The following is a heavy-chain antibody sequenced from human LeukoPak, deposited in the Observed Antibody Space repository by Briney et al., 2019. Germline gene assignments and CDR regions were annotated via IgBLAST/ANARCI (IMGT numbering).Heavy chain of an antibody. CDR1: GFTFSSYW. J-gene: IGHJ4*02. V-gene: IGHV3-7*01. Sequence: HTGGSLRLSCAASGFTFSSYWMSWVRQAPGKGPEWVANIKQDGSEKYYVDSVKGRFTISRDNAKNSLYLQMNSLRAEDTAVYYCARAPYSGSYLFDYWGQGTLVTVSS. CDR3: ARAPYSGSYLFDY. CDR2: IKQDGSEK. D-gene: IGHD1-26*01.